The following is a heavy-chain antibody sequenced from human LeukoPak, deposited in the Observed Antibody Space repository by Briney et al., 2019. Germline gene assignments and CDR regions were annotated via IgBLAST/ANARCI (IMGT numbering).Heavy chain of an antibody. CDR3: AKDGGSAPTFIDF. J-gene: IGHJ4*02. D-gene: IGHD6-25*01. Sequence: GGSLRLSCAASGFTFSSYAMSWVRQPPGKGLEWVSAVSGSGGSTYYADSVKGRFTISRDNSKTTLYLQMSSLRAEDTAVYYCAKDGGSAPTFIDFWGQGTLVTVSS. CDR1: GFTFSSYA. V-gene: IGHV3-23*01. CDR2: VSGSGGST.